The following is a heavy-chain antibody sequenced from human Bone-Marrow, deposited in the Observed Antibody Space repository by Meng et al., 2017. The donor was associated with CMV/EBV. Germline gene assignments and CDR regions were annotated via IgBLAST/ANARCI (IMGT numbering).Heavy chain of an antibody. V-gene: IGHV1-8*01. D-gene: IGHD2-2*01. CDR2: MEPNRGNT. CDR1: FCSYY. J-gene: IGHJ2*01. Sequence: FCSYYGYWVRRGTGRGLEWMEWMEPNRGNTGNAEEIERGVTMTRNTSINTAYLELSSLRSEDTAVYYCAREGDGVVRAAIFRYFDLWGRGTLVTVSS. CDR3: AREGDGVVRAAIFRYFDL.